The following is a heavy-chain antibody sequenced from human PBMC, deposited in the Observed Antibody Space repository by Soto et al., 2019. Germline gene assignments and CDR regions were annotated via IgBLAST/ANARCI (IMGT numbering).Heavy chain of an antibody. CDR3: ERKVVGSTSLLDYWYFHL. CDR1: GFTFINYD. J-gene: IGHJ2*01. D-gene: IGHD2-21*01. CDR2: ISGGGGAT. Sequence: EVQLLESGGDSVQPGGSVRLSCAGSGFTFINYDMNWVRQAPGKGLEWVSTISGGGGATFFADVVRSLFTLSRDNSKNTAALQMNMLGVDDTAGYYCERKVVGSTSLLDYWYFHLWGRGTLVTVSS. V-gene: IGHV3-23*01.